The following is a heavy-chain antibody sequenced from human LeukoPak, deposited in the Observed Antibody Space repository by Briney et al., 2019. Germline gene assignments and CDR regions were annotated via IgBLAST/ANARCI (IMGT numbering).Heavy chain of an antibody. J-gene: IGHJ4*02. V-gene: IGHV3-53*01. D-gene: IGHD3-22*01. CDR1: GFTVSSNY. CDR3: ARDRLEYYYDSSGYCHDY. CDR2: VYSGGST. Sequence: PGGSLRLSCAASGFTVSSNYMSWVRQAPGKGLEWVSVVYSGGSTYYADSVKGRFTISRDNSKNTLYLQMNSLRAEDTAVYYCARDRLEYYYDSSGYCHDYWGQGTLVTISS.